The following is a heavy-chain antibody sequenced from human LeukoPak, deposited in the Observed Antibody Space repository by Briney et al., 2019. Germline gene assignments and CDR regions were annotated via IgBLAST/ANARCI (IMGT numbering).Heavy chain of an antibody. Sequence: GGSLTLSCAVSGFTFSSYGLNWVRKGQGKGMGLESSINSSCSDRYYADTVEGRFTISRDNAKNSLYLQMSIRRAEDRAVYYCARARGKLGYCSGGSCGRTAFDIWGQGTMVTVSS. CDR3: ARARGKLGYCSGGSCGRTAFDI. CDR1: GFTFSSYG. CDR2: INSSCSDR. J-gene: IGHJ3*02. V-gene: IGHV3-21*01. D-gene: IGHD2-15*01.